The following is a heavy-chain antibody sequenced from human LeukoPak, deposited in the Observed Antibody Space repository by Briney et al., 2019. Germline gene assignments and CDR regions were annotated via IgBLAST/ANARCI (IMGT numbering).Heavy chain of an antibody. D-gene: IGHD4-17*01. CDR2: INPNSGGT. J-gene: IGHJ4*02. CDR3: ARDPLHYGDYVDWDY. V-gene: IGHV1-2*02. CDR1: GYTFTGYY. Sequence: ASVKVSCKASGYTFTGYYMHWVRQAPGQGLEWMGWINPNSGGTNYAQKFQGRVTMTRDTSISTAYMELSRLRSEDTAVYYCARDPLHYGDYVDWDYWGQGTLVTASS.